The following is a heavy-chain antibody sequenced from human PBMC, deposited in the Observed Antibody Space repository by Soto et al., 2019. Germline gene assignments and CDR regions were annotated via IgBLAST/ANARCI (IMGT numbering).Heavy chain of an antibody. D-gene: IGHD3-10*01. J-gene: IGHJ3*02. CDR2: IFADDGR. V-gene: IGHV2-26*01. Sequence: VTLKDSGPVLVKPAETLTLTCTVSGFSFSNARIGVCWIRQPPGKAREWLAHIFADDGRAYSSYLKSRLTLSEDTSQCQVVLTMTKMGPVDTGTYYCITTRERYFYGGGHHDSFDIWGKGTMVTVSS. CDR1: GFSFSNARIG. CDR3: ITTRERYFYGGGHHDSFDI.